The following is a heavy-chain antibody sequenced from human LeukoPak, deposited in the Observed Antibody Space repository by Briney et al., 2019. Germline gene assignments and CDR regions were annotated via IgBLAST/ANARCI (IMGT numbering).Heavy chain of an antibody. Sequence: GGSLRLSCAASGLTGSHNYVSWVRQAPGKGLEWVSAIHTSGDTCYADSVKGRFTISRDNSKNTLYLQMNSLRAEDTAVYYCAKDQELLWFGELLRNLLLDYWGQGTLVTVSS. CDR1: GLTGSHNY. D-gene: IGHD3-10*01. V-gene: IGHV3-53*01. J-gene: IGHJ4*02. CDR3: AKDQELLWFGELLRNLLLDY. CDR2: IHTSGDT.